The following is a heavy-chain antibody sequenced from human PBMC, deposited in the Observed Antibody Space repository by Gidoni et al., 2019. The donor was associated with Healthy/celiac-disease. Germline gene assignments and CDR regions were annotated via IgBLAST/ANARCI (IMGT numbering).Heavy chain of an antibody. CDR1: GFTFSSYG. CDR2: IWYDGSNK. V-gene: IGHV3-33*01. Sequence: QVQLVESGGGVVQPGRSLRLSCAASGFTFSSYGMHWVRQAPGKGLEWVAVIWYDGSNKYYADSVKGRFTISRDNSKNTLYLQMNSLRAEDTAVYYCARDYYGSGSFAGGFDYWGQGTLVTVSS. CDR3: ARDYYGSGSFAGGFDY. D-gene: IGHD3-10*01. J-gene: IGHJ4*02.